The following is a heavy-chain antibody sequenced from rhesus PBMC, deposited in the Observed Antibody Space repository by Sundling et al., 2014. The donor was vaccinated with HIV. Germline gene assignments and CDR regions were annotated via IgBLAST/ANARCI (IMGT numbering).Heavy chain of an antibody. CDR2: IFGSIGST. V-gene: IGHV4-127*01. J-gene: IGHJ6*01. D-gene: IGHD2-27*01. CDR3: AREGWVGWYNYGLDS. CDR1: GASISGGFA. Sequence: QVQLQESGPGLVKPSETLALTCGVSGASISGGFAWSWIRQPPGKGLEWIGHIFGSIGSTYYNPSLKSRVTISTDTSKKQFSLKLSSVTAADTAVYYCAREGWVGWYNYGLDSWGQGVVVTVSS.